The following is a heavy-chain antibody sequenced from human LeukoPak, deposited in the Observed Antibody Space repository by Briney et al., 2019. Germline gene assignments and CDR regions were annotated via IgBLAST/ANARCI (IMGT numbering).Heavy chain of an antibody. J-gene: IGHJ3*02. V-gene: IGHV1-69*05. CDR1: GGTFSSYA. D-gene: IGHD2-2*01. CDR2: IIPIFGTA. CDR3: ARVGCSSTSCLGAFDI. Sequence: SVKVSCKASGGTFSSYAISWVRQAPGQGLEWMGGIIPIFGTANYAQKFQGRVTITTDESTSTAYMELSSLRSEDTAVYYCARVGCSSTSCLGAFDIWGQGTMVAVSS.